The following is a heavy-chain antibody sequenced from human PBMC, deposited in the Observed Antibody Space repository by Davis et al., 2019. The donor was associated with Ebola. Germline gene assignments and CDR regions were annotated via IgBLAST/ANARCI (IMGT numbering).Heavy chain of an antibody. CDR3: ARAGFDEVLDY. Sequence: PGGSLRLSCAASGFTFRNFAMHWVRQAPGKGLEWVGVVSHSERERFYADSVEGRFTITRDNSENTLYLQMNSLTTADTAVYYCARAGFDEVLDYWGQGTPVTVSS. CDR2: VSHSERER. V-gene: IGHV3-30*04. J-gene: IGHJ4*02. D-gene: IGHD3-3*01. CDR1: GFTFRNFA.